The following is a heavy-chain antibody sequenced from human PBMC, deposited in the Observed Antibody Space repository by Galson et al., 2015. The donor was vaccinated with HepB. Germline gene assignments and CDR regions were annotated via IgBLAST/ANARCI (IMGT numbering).Heavy chain of an antibody. J-gene: IGHJ5*02. D-gene: IGHD2-2*01. CDR2: INPNSGGT. CDR1: GSTFTGYY. Sequence: SVTVSCKASGSTFTGYYMHWVRQAPGQGLEWMGWINPNSGGTNYAQKFQGRVTMTRDTSISTAYMELSRLRSDDTAVYYCARGRGDCSSTSCSLNGFDPWGQGTLVTVSS. CDR3: ARGRGDCSSTSCSLNGFDP. V-gene: IGHV1-2*02.